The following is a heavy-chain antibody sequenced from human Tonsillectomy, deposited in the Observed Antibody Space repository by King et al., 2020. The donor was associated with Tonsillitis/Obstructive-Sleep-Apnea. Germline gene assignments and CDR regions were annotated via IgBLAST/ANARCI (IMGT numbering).Heavy chain of an antibody. V-gene: IGHV4-31*03. CDR3: ARESIAITGGFDS. Sequence: QLQESGPGLVKPSQTLSLTCTVSAGSISSDTSYWSWIRQHPGKGLEWIGYIYYTGRTYYSPSLKSRVTISIDTSTNHFSLNLSSVTASDKALYYCARESIAITGGFDSWGQGTLVTVSS. D-gene: IGHD7-27*01. CDR2: IYYTGRT. J-gene: IGHJ4*02. CDR1: AGSISSDTSY.